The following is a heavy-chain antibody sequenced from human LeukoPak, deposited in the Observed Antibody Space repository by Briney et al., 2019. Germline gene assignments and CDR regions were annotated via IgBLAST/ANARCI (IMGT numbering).Heavy chain of an antibody. J-gene: IGHJ4*02. Sequence: GGSLRLSCAASGFTVSSNYMSWVRQAPGKGLEWVSVVYSGGSTYYADSVKGRFTISRDNSKNTLYLQMNSLRAEDTAVYYCARDSGRDGLQGVDFDYWGQGTLVTVSS. CDR2: VYSGGST. D-gene: IGHD5-24*01. CDR3: ARDSGRDGLQGVDFDY. V-gene: IGHV3-53*01. CDR1: GFTVSSNY.